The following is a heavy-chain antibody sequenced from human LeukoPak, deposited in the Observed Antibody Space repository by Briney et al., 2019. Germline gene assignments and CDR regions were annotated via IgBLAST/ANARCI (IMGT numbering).Heavy chain of an antibody. Sequence: PGRSLRLSCSTSGFTFSGFTMHWVRQAPGKRLEFVSAITGNGGATYYADSVKGRFTISRDNSKNTLYIQMSGLRAEDTALYYCVKPAPYHSETTSYYYGNWGQGTLVTVSS. V-gene: IGHV3-64*05. J-gene: IGHJ4*02. D-gene: IGHD3-22*01. CDR1: GFTFSGFT. CDR2: ITGNGGAT. CDR3: VKPAPYHSETTSYYYGN.